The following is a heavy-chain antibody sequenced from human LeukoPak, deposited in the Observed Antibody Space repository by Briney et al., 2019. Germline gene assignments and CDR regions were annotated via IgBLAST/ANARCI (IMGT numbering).Heavy chain of an antibody. J-gene: IGHJ4*02. CDR1: GGSISSYY. CDR2: IYTSGST. CDR3: ARHVYGHSFDY. D-gene: IGHD2-8*01. V-gene: IGHV4-4*09. Sequence: SETLSLTCTVSGGSISSYYWSWIRQPPGKGLEWIGDIYTSGSTNYNPSLKSRVTISIDTSKNQLSLKLSSLTAADTAVYYCARHVYGHSFDYSGQGPLVTVCS.